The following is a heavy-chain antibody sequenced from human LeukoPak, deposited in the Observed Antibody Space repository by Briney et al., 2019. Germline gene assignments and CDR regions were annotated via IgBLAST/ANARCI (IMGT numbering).Heavy chain of an antibody. CDR1: GFTLSTYW. Sequence: GGSLRLSCAASGFTLSTYWMHWVRQAPGKGLMWVSGINSDGRSTNYADSVKGRFTISRDNAKNTLYLQMNSLTAEDTAVYYCASKEVFDYCGQGTLVTVSS. CDR2: INSDGRST. J-gene: IGHJ4*02. CDR3: ASKEVFDY. V-gene: IGHV3-74*01.